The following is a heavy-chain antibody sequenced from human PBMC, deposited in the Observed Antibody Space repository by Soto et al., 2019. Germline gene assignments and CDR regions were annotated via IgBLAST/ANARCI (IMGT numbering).Heavy chain of an antibody. J-gene: IGHJ3*02. CDR1: GVIATAKY. Sequence: GGSLRLSCAASGVIATAKYMNWVRQAPGGGLEWVAVIYNSGSTNQADSVKGRFNISRHDSKNTLYLLMDSLRPEYAVVYYCARANDLNAFDIWGQGTMVTVSS. V-gene: IGHV3-53*04. CDR3: ARANDLNAFDI. CDR2: IYNSGST. D-gene: IGHD1-1*01.